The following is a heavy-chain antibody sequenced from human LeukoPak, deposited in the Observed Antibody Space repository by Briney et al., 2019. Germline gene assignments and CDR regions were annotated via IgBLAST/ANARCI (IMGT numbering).Heavy chain of an antibody. CDR2: IYYSGST. Sequence: KTSETLSLTCTVSGGSISSYYWSWIRQPPGKGLEWIGYIYYSGSTNYNPSLKSRVTISVDTSKNQFSLKLSSVTAADTAVYYCASGKTDDFWSGTYYYYYMDVWGKGTTVTVSS. CDR3: ASGKTDDFWSGTYYYYYMDV. J-gene: IGHJ6*03. V-gene: IGHV4-59*01. CDR1: GGSISSYY. D-gene: IGHD3-3*01.